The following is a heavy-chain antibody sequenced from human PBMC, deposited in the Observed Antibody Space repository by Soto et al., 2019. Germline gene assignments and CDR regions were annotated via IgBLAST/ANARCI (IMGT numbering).Heavy chain of an antibody. CDR3: ARDSELLY. CDR2: ISYDGSNK. D-gene: IGHD1-7*01. V-gene: IGHV3-30-3*01. Sequence: QVQLVESGGGVVQPGRSLRLYCAASAFTFNSYAMHWVRQAPGKGLEWVAAISYDGSNKYYADSVKGRFTISRDNSKNTLFLQMNSLRPEDTAVYYCARDSELLYWGQGTLVTVSS. CDR1: AFTFNSYA. J-gene: IGHJ4*02.